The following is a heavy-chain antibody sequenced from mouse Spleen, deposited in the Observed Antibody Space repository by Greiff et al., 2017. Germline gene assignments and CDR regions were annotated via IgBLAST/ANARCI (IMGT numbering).Heavy chain of an antibody. V-gene: IGHV3-8*02. Sequence: EVQRVESGPSLVKPSQTLSLTCSVTGDSITSGYWNWIRKFPGNKLEYMGYISYSGSTYYNPSLKSRISITRDTSKNQYYLQLNSVTTEDTATYYCARSSYDYDGFAYWGQGTLVTVSA. CDR1: GDSITSGY. CDR2: ISYSGST. J-gene: IGHJ3*01. CDR3: ARSSYDYDGFAY. D-gene: IGHD2-4*01.